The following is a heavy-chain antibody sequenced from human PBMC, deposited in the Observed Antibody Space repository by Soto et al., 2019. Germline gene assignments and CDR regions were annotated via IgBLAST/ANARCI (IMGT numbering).Heavy chain of an antibody. D-gene: IGHD6-19*01. Sequence: PSETLSLTCSISGDSISRYYWSWIRQSAGKGLEWTGRTYISGDTNYNPSLKSRVTMSVSTSKNQLSLKLSSVTAADTAVYYCAREYTETVDGPTPYYFDYWGQGTPVTVSS. J-gene: IGHJ4*02. CDR3: AREYTETVDGPTPYYFDY. CDR2: TYISGDT. V-gene: IGHV4-4*07. CDR1: GDSISRYY.